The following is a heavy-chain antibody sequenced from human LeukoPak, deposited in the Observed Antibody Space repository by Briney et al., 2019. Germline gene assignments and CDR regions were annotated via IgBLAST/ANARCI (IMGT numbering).Heavy chain of an antibody. V-gene: IGHV4-34*01. CDR2: INHSGST. Sequence: SETLSLTCAVYGGSFSGYYWSWIRQPPGKGLERIGEINHSGSTNYNPSLKSRVTISVDTSKNQFSLKLSSVTAADTAVYYCARGGGGSYYFVYWGQGTLVTVSS. D-gene: IGHD1-26*01. J-gene: IGHJ4*02. CDR3: ARGGGGSYYFVY. CDR1: GGSFSGYY.